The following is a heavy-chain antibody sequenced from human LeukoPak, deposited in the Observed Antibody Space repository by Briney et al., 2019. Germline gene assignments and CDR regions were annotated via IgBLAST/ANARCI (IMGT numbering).Heavy chain of an antibody. CDR2: MNPNSGNT. CDR3: AREGEGNYYYYMDV. CDR1: GYTFTSYD. Sequence: ASVKVSCKASGYTFTSYDINWVRQAPGQGLEWMGWMNPNSGNTGYAQKFQGRVTMTRNTSISTAYMELSSLRSEDTAVYYCAREGEGNYYYYMDVWGKGTTVTVSS. V-gene: IGHV1-8*01. D-gene: IGHD3-10*01. J-gene: IGHJ6*03.